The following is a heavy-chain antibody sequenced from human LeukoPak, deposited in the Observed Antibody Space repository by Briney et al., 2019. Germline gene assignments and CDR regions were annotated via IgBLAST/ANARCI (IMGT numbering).Heavy chain of an antibody. CDR3: AREEMTAPIHY. Sequence: ASVKVSCKASGYTFTNYGISWVRQAPGQGLEWMGWISAYDNSTHYAQNLLGRVTMTTDTSASTAYMELRSLRSDDTAVYYCAREEMTAPIHYWGQGTLVTVSS. D-gene: IGHD2-21*01. CDR2: ISAYDNST. CDR1: GYTFTNYG. J-gene: IGHJ4*02. V-gene: IGHV1-18*01.